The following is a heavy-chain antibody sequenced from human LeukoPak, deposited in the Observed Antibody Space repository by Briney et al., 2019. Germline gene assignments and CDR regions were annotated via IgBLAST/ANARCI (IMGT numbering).Heavy chain of an antibody. D-gene: IGHD6-13*01. CDR2: ISANNGKT. J-gene: IGHJ4*02. V-gene: IGHV1-18*01. CDR3: AKVAGDRLDS. Sequence: ASVTVSCKASGYTFGTYGFCWVRQAPGHGLEWMGWISANNGKTNFAQKFQGRVTMTTDTSTTTAYMELTSLRPDDTAVYYCAKVAGDRLDSWGQGTLVTVSS. CDR1: GYTFGTYG.